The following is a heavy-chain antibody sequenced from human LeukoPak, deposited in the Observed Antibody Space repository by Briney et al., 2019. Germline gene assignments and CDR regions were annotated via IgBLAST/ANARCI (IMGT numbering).Heavy chain of an antibody. CDR2: ISSSSSYI. CDR1: GFTFSSYI. V-gene: IGHV3-21*01. CDR3: AREPSSWIQDGGSLDY. Sequence: KPGGSLRLSCAASGFTFSSYIMNWVRQAPGKGLEWVSSISSSSSYIYYADSVKGRFTISRDNAKNSLHLQMNSLRAEDTAVYYCAREPSSWIQDGGSLDYWGQGTLVTVSS. D-gene: IGHD5-18*01. J-gene: IGHJ4*02.